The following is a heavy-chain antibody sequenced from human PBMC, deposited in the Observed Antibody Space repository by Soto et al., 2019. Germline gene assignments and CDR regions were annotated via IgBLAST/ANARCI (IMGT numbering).Heavy chain of an antibody. CDR3: ARDRDCSGGSCYHAFDI. V-gene: IGHV1-69*01. CDR1: GGTFSSYA. J-gene: IGHJ3*02. D-gene: IGHD2-15*01. Sequence: QVQLVQSGAEVKKPGSSVKVSCKASGGTFSSYAISWVRQAPGQGLEWRGGIIPIFGTANYAQKFQGRVTITADESTSTAYMELSSLRSEDTAVYYCARDRDCSGGSCYHAFDIWGQGTMVTVSS. CDR2: IIPIFGTA.